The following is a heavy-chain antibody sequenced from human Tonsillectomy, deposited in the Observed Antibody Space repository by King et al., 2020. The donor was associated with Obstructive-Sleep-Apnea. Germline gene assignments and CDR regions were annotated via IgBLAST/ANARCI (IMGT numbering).Heavy chain of an antibody. CDR3: AKARQPYVSGEDYFDY. V-gene: IGHV3-23*04. CDR1: GFTFSSYA. D-gene: IGHD6-19*01. CDR2: ISGSGGST. J-gene: IGHJ4*02. Sequence: QLVQSGGGLVQPGGSLRLSCAASGFTFSSYAMSWVRQAPGTGLEWVSVISGSGGSTYYANYVKGRFTISRENSKTTLYLQMNSLRAQDTAVYYCAKARQPYVSGEDYFDYWGQGTLVTVSS.